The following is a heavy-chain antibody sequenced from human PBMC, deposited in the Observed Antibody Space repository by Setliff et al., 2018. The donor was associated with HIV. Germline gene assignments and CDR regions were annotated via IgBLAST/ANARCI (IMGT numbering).Heavy chain of an antibody. D-gene: IGHD3-10*01. CDR2: MNPNSGNT. CDR1: GYTFTTCA. V-gene: IGHV1-8*02. J-gene: IGHJ3*02. Sequence: ASVKVSCKASGYTFTTCAMHWVRQAPGQRLEWMGWMNPNSGNTGYAQKFQGRVTMTGNTSISTAYMELSSLRSEDTAVYYCARDREAEGDAFDIWGQGTMVTVSS. CDR3: ARDREAEGDAFDI.